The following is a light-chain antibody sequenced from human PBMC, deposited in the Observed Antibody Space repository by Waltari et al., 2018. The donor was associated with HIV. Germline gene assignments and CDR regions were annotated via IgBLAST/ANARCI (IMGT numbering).Light chain of an antibody. CDR2: DVD. J-gene: IGLJ3*02. V-gene: IGLV2-14*03. CDR1: DSDFGLYNF. Sequence: AVTQPASVSGLPGQSTTISCTGGDSDFGLYNFVSWYQQHSGKPPKLILYDVDSRASGLSDRFSGSMSGNTASLTISGLRAEDEAHYYCASFTGDNTVMFGGGTEVTVL. CDR3: ASFTGDNTVM.